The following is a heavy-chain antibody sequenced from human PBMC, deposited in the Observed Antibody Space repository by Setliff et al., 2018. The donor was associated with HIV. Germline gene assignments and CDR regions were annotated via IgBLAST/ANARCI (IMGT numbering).Heavy chain of an antibody. D-gene: IGHD3-22*01. Sequence: GGSLRLSCVVSGVTFSIYSMAWVRQAPGKGLEWLSYIGSDVSIIFYGDSVKGRFTVSRDNAKNSLWLQLDSLKVEDTALYFCVRSLSGNSSTYYWAFDFWGQGAPVTVSS. V-gene: IGHV3-48*01. CDR3: VRSLSGNSSTYYWAFDF. CDR1: GVTFSIYS. CDR2: IGSDVSII. J-gene: IGHJ4*02.